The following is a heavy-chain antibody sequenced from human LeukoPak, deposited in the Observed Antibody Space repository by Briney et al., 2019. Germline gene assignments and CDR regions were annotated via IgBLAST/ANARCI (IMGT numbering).Heavy chain of an antibody. V-gene: IGHV3-30-3*01. Sequence: GGSLRLSCAASGFTFSSYAMHWVRQAPGKGLEWVAVISYDGSNKYYADSVKGRFTISRDNSKNTLYLQMNSLRAEDTAVYYCARSPTSGYDFWSGYYYYGMDVWGQGTTVTVSS. CDR1: GFTFSSYA. CDR2: ISYDGSNK. D-gene: IGHD3-3*01. CDR3: ARSPTSGYDFWSGYYYYGMDV. J-gene: IGHJ6*02.